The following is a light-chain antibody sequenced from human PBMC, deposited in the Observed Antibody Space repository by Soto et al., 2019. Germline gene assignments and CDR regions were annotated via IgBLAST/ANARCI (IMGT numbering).Light chain of an antibody. CDR2: DAS. CDR3: QQRSNWPLIT. Sequence: ENVLTQSPGTLSLSPGERATVSCRASQRITDRYLAWYQQTPGQAPRLLIYDASDRATGIPARFSGSGSGTDFTLTISSLEPEDFAVYYCQQRSNWPLITFGQGTRLEIK. J-gene: IGKJ5*01. CDR1: QRITDRY. V-gene: IGKV3-11*01.